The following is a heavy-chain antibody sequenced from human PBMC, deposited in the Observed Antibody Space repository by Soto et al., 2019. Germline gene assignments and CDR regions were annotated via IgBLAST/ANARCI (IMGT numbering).Heavy chain of an antibody. Sequence: GGSLRLSCAASGFTFNNAWMNWVRQAPGKGLEWVGRIKRKTDGGTTDYAAPVKGRFTISRDDSKNTLYLQMNSLKTEDTAVYYCTTVFYDGSGYPDYWGQGTLVTVSS. D-gene: IGHD3-22*01. CDR3: TTVFYDGSGYPDY. CDR2: IKRKTDGGTT. J-gene: IGHJ4*02. CDR1: GFTFNNAW. V-gene: IGHV3-15*07.